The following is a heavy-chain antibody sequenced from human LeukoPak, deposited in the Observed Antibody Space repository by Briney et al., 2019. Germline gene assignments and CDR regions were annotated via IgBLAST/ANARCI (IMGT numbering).Heavy chain of an antibody. CDR1: GYTFPDFY. CDR3: ARKSSGTFFN. J-gene: IGHJ4*02. D-gene: IGHD3-10*01. CDR2: ISPKSGGT. V-gene: IGHV1-2*02. Sequence: ASVKVSCKASGYTFPDFYIHWVRQAPGQGLEWMGRISPKSGGTDYAQKFQGRVSMTRDTSINTAYMELSSLRPDDTAVFYCARKSSGTFFNWGQGTLVTVSS.